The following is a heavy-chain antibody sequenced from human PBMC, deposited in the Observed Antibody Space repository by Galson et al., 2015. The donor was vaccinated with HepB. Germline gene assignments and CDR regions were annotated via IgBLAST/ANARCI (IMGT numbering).Heavy chain of an antibody. D-gene: IGHD2-2*01. V-gene: IGHV1-8*01. J-gene: IGHJ3*02. Sequence: SVKVSCKASGYTFTSYDINWVRQATGQGLEWMGWMNPNSGNTGYAQKFQGRVTMTRNTSISTAYMELSSLRSEDTAVYYCARDSYYCSSTVCYPLGVFDIWGQGTMVTVSS. CDR2: MNPNSGNT. CDR1: GYTFTSYD. CDR3: ARDSYYCSSTVCYPLGVFDI.